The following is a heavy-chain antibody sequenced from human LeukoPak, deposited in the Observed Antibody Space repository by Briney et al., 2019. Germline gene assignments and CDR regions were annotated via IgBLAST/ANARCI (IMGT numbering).Heavy chain of an antibody. D-gene: IGHD3-10*01. Sequence: PGGSLRLSCAASGFTFDDYGMSWVRQAPGKGLEWVSGINWNGDRTGYADSVKGRFTISRDNAKNSLYLLMNSLRAEDTALYYRARSGYYGSGSYSDYWGQGTLVTVSS. CDR1: GFTFDDYG. CDR2: INWNGDRT. CDR3: ARSGYYGSGSYSDY. J-gene: IGHJ4*02. V-gene: IGHV3-20*04.